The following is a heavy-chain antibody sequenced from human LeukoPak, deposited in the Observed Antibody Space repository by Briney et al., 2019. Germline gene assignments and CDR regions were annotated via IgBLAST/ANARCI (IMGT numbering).Heavy chain of an antibody. CDR2: ISAYNGNT. D-gene: IGHD5-24*01. CDR1: GYTFTSYG. CDR3: ARRAREGWLQSDFDY. Sequence: GASVKVSCKASGYTFTSYGISWVRQAPGQGLEWMGWISAYNGNTNYAQKLQGRVTMTTDTSTSTAYMELRSLRSDDTAVYYCARRAREGWLQSDFDYWGQGTLVTVSS. J-gene: IGHJ4*02. V-gene: IGHV1-18*01.